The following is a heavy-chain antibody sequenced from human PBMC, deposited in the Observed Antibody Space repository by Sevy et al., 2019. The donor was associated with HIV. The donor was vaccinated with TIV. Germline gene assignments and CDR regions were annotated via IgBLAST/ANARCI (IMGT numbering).Heavy chain of an antibody. J-gene: IGHJ4*02. CDR1: GFTFSTYA. V-gene: IGHV3-23*01. D-gene: IGHD3-10*01. CDR2: ISFSGGST. CDR3: AKDRVSGTYYTGHFDY. Sequence: GGSLRLSCAASGFTFSTYAMTWVRQAPGKGLEWVSLISFSGGSTYYADSVKGRFTISRDNSKNTLYLQMISLRAEDTAVYYCAKDRVSGTYYTGHFDYWGQGTLVTVSS.